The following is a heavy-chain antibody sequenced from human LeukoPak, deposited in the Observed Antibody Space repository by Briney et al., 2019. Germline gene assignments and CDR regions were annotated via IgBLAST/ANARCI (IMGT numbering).Heavy chain of an antibody. CDR3: ARASSGYYSS. D-gene: IGHD3-22*01. V-gene: IGHV4-31*03. Sequence: SSETLSLTCTVSGGSISSGGYYWSWIRQHPGKGLEWIGYIYYSGSTYFNPSLKSRVTISVDTSKNQFSLKLSSVIAADTAVYYCARASSGYYSSWGQGTLVTVSS. J-gene: IGHJ5*02. CDR2: IYYSGST. CDR1: GGSISSGGYY.